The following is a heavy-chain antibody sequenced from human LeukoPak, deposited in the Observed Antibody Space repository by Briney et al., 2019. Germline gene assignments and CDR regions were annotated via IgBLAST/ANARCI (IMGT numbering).Heavy chain of an antibody. J-gene: IGHJ4*02. D-gene: IGHD1-26*01. V-gene: IGHV3-48*01. CDR3: AREFSGSNYGFPFDY. CDR1: GFTFSSYS. CDR2: ISSSSSTI. Sequence: PGGSLRLSCAASGFTFSSYSMNWVRQAPGKGLEWVSYISSSSSTIYYADSVKGRFTISRDNAKNSLYLQMNSLGAEDTAVYYCAREFSGSNYGFPFDYWGQGTLVTVSS.